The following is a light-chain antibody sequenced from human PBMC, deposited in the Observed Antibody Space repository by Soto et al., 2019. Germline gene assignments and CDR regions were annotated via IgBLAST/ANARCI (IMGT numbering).Light chain of an antibody. V-gene: IGKV3-20*01. CDR3: QQYGSSYWT. CDR1: QSVSNNY. J-gene: IGKJ1*01. Sequence: EIVLTQSPGTLSLSPGERATLSCRASQSVSNNYLAWYQQKPGQAPRLLIYGASSRATGIPDRFSGSGSGTDFTLTISRPEPEDFAVYYCQQYGSSYWTFGQGTKVDIK. CDR2: GAS.